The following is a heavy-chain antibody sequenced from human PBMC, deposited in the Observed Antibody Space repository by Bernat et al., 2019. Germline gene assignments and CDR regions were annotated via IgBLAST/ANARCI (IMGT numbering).Heavy chain of an antibody. Sequence: QITLKESGPTLVKPTQTLTLTCTFSGFSLSTSGVGVGWIRQPPGKALEWLALIYWDDDKRYSPSLKSRLTITKDTSKNQVVLTMTNMDPVDTATYYCAHLPGYSRGWYSPLDYWGQGTLVTVSS. CDR1: GFSLSTSGVG. CDR3: AHLPGYSRGWYSPLDY. V-gene: IGHV2-5*02. D-gene: IGHD6-13*01. CDR2: IYWDDDK. J-gene: IGHJ4*02.